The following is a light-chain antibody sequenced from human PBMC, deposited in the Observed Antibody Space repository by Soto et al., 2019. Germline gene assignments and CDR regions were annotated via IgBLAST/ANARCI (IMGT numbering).Light chain of an antibody. CDR3: CSYSGSYPFHVV. J-gene: IGLJ2*01. CDR2: DVS. Sequence: QSALTQPRSVSGSPGQSVTISCTGTSSDVGGYNYVSWYQQHPGKAPKLMIYDVSKRPSGVPDRFSGSKSGTTASLTISGLQAEEDADYYCCSYSGSYPFHVVFGGGTKLTVL. V-gene: IGLV2-11*01. CDR1: SSDVGGYNY.